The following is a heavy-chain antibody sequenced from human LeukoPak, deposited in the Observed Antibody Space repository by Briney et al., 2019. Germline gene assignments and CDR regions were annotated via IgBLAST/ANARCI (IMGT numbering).Heavy chain of an antibody. D-gene: IGHD6-13*01. CDR1: GFTFGDYA. Sequence: GGSLRLSCTASGFTFGDYAMSWVRQAPGKGLEWVGFIRGKAYGGTTEYAASVKGRFTISRDDSKSIAYLQMNSLKTEDTAVYYCTRGGIAAAGPRFWGYWGQGTLVTVSS. CDR3: TRGGIAAAGPRFWGY. V-gene: IGHV3-49*04. CDR2: IRGKAYGGTT. J-gene: IGHJ4*02.